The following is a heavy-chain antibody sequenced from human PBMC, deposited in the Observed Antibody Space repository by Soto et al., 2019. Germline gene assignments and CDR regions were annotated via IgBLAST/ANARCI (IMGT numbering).Heavy chain of an antibody. J-gene: IGHJ6*02. Sequence: QVQLVESGGGVVQPGRSLRLSCAASGFTFSSYAMYWVRQAPGKGLEWVAVISYDGNNKYYADSVKGRFTIPRDTSKNTLYLQMNSVRAEDTAVYYCARAGCDGGSCYTLVGLRYGMDVWGQGTTVTVSS. CDR1: GFTFSSYA. CDR3: ARAGCDGGSCYTLVGLRYGMDV. CDR2: ISYDGNNK. V-gene: IGHV3-30-3*01. D-gene: IGHD2-15*01.